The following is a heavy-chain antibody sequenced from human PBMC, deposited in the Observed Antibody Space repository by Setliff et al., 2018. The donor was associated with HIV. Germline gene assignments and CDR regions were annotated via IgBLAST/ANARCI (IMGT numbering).Heavy chain of an antibody. CDR2: IYYGGTT. V-gene: IGHV4-34*01. J-gene: IGHJ5*02. CDR3: ARLRAAGTVHYFDP. CDR1: GGPFSGYY. Sequence: PSETLSLTCAVYGGPFSGYYWGWIRQPPGKGLEWLGNIGNIYYGGTTYYNPSLKGRITISVFTSSQQLSLTLTSVTPADTAVYYCARLRAAGTVHYFDPWGQGTQVTVSS. D-gene: IGHD6-13*01.